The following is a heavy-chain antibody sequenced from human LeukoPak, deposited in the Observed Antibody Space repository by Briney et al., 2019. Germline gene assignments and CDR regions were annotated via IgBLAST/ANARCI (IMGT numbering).Heavy chain of an antibody. CDR2: IYSGGST. V-gene: IGHV3-53*01. J-gene: IGHJ4*02. CDR1: GFTVSSNY. D-gene: IGHD3-22*01. Sequence: GGSLRLSCAASGFTVSSNYMSWVRQAPGKGLEWVSVIYSGGSTYYADSVKGRFTISRDNSKNTLYLQMSSLRAEDTAVYYCATSNYYDSSGLDYWGQGTLVTVSS. CDR3: ATSNYYDSSGLDY.